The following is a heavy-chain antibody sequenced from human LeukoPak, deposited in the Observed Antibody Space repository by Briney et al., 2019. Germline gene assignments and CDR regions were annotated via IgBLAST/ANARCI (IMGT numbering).Heavy chain of an antibody. J-gene: IGHJ4*02. CDR2: VYPGDSDT. CDR1: GYSFTTYW. V-gene: IGHV5-51*01. CDR3: ARYMVTGFDY. Sequence: LGESLKISCKGSGYSFTTYWIGWVRQMPGKGLEWMGIVYPGDSDTRYSPSFQGQVTFSADKSISTAYLQWSSLKASDTAMYYCARYMVTGFDYWGQGTLVTVSS. D-gene: IGHD5-18*01.